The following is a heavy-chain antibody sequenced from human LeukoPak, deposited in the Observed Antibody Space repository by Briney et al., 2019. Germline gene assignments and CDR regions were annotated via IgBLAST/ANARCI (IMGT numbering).Heavy chain of an antibody. Sequence: GGSLRLSCAASGFTFSSYWMHWVRQAPGKGLEWVAFIRYDGSNKYYADSVKGRFTISRDNSKNTLYLQMNSLRAEDTAVYYCAKNTVTTPYWGQGTLVTVSP. CDR2: IRYDGSNK. CDR1: GFTFSSYW. D-gene: IGHD4-17*01. V-gene: IGHV3-30*02. J-gene: IGHJ4*02. CDR3: AKNTVTTPY.